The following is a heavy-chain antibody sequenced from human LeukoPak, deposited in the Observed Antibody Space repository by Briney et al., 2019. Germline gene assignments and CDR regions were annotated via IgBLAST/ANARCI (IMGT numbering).Heavy chain of an antibody. Sequence: KPSETLSLTCGVSGTSFTSYYWSWIRQTPGKGLEWIGEVNHSGYTNMNPSLKSRVTILVDTSKNQFSLMMTSVTAADTAVYFCARMTTGHDYWGQGTLVTVSS. CDR3: ARMTTGHDY. D-gene: IGHD4-17*01. V-gene: IGHV4-34*01. CDR2: VNHSGYT. CDR1: GTSFTSYY. J-gene: IGHJ4*02.